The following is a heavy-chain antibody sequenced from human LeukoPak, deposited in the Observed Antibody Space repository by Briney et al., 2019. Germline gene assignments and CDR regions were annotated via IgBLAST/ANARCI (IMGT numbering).Heavy chain of an antibody. J-gene: IGHJ4*02. CDR3: AKDLSFLGYFFDY. CDR1: GFTLSNYA. D-gene: IGHD3-3*01. CDR2: ISARGGSP. V-gene: IGHV3-23*01. Sequence: PGGSLRLSCAGSGFTLSNYAMNWVRQAPGKGLEWVSAISARGGSPYYADSVKGRFTISSDNSKNTLYLQMNTLRAEDTAVYYCAKDLSFLGYFFDYWGQGTLVTVSS.